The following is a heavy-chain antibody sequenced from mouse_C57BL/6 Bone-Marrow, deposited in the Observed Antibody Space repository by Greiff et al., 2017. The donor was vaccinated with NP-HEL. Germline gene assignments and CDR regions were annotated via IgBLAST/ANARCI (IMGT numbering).Heavy chain of an antibody. J-gene: IGHJ2*01. CDR2: IDPSDSYT. V-gene: IGHV1-59*01. CDR3: ARGDYDSY. Sequence: QVQLQQPGAELVRPGTSVKLSCKASGYTFTSYWMHWVKQRPGQGLEWIGVIDPSDSYTNYNQKFKGKATLTVDTSSSTAYMQLSSLTSEDSAVYYCARGDYDSYWGQGTTLTVSS. CDR1: GYTFTSYW. D-gene: IGHD2-4*01.